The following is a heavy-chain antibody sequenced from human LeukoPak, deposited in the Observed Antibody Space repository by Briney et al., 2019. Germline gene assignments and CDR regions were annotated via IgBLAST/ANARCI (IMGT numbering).Heavy chain of an antibody. CDR2: IGTSGSYI. D-gene: IGHD2-2*01. J-gene: IGHJ6*03. V-gene: IGHV3-21*01. CDR1: GFTFSTYN. CDR3: AKEGGVCSTPYYMDV. Sequence: GGSLRLSCAASGFTFSTYNMNWVRQAPGKGLEWVSSIGTSGSYIYYTDSVKGRFTISRDNAKNSLYLQMNSLRAEDTAVYYCAKEGGVCSTPYYMDVWGKGTTVTVSS.